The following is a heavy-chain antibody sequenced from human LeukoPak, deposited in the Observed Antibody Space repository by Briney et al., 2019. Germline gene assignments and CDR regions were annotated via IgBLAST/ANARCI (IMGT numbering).Heavy chain of an antibody. V-gene: IGHV1-8*01. Sequence: ASVKVSCKASGYTFTSYDINWVRQATGQGLEWMGWMNPNSGNTGYAQKFQGRVTMTRNTSISTAYMELSSLRSGDTAVYYCARELTIFGVVITRTPYYYGMDVWGQGTTVTVSS. CDR3: ARELTIFGVVITRTPYYYGMDV. CDR1: GYTFTSYD. D-gene: IGHD3-3*01. J-gene: IGHJ6*02. CDR2: MNPNSGNT.